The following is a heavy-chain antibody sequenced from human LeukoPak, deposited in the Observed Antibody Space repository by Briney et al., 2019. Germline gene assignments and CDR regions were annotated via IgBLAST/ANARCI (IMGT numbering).Heavy chain of an antibody. CDR1: GGTFSSYA. Sequence: SVKVSCKASGGTFSSYAISWVRQAPGQGLEWMGRIIPILGIANYAQKFQGRVTITADKSTSTAYMELSSLRSEDTAVYYCASCESPQGGEDYWGQGTLVTVSS. V-gene: IGHV1-69*04. CDR3: ASCESPQGGEDY. J-gene: IGHJ4*02. D-gene: IGHD3-16*01. CDR2: IIPILGIA.